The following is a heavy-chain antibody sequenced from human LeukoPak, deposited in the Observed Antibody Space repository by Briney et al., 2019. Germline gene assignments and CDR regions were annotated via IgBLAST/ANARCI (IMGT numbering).Heavy chain of an antibody. V-gene: IGHV3-48*03. CDR2: ISSSGSTI. Sequence: PGGSLRLSCAASGFTFSSYEMNWVRQAPGKGLEWVSYISSSGSTIYYADSVKGRFTISRDNAKNSLYLQMNSLRAEDTAVYYCARGGTRHYGILTGYYLITHYFDYWGQGTLVTVSS. D-gene: IGHD3-9*01. J-gene: IGHJ4*02. CDR1: GFTFSSYE. CDR3: ARGGTRHYGILTGYYLITHYFDY.